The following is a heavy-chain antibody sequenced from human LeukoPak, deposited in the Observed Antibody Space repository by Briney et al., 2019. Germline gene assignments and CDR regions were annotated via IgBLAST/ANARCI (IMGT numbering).Heavy chain of an antibody. V-gene: IGHV1-2*02. CDR3: ARDVSGHYGDPRDWFDP. CDR2: INPNSGGT. D-gene: IGHD4-17*01. J-gene: IGHJ5*02. Sequence: ASVKVSCKASGYTFTGYYMHWVRQAPGQGLEWMGWINPNSGGTNYAQKFQGRVTMTRDTSISTAYMELSRLRSDDTAVYYCARDVSGHYGDPRDWFDPWGQGTLVTVSS. CDR1: GYTFTGYY.